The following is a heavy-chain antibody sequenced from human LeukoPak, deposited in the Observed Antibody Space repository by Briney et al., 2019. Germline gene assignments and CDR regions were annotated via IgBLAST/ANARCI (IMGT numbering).Heavy chain of an antibody. V-gene: IGHV3-23*01. J-gene: IGHJ1*01. CDR1: GFTFSSYA. D-gene: IGHD6-13*01. CDR3: AKASPSDSSSWYPSWH. Sequence: PGGSLRLSCAASGFTFSSYAMSWVRQAPGKGLEWVSAISGSGGSTYYADSVKGRFTISRDNSKNTLYLQMNSLRAEDTAVYYCAKASPSDSSSWYPSWHWGQGTLVTLSS. CDR2: ISGSGGST.